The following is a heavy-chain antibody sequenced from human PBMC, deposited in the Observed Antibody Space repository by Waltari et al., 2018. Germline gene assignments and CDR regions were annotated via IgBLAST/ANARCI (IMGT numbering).Heavy chain of an antibody. CDR2: ISSNGGST. CDR3: ARDGSDYDFWSGYPLFDY. D-gene: IGHD3-3*01. CDR1: GFTFSSYA. Sequence: EVQLVESGGGLVQPGGSLRLSCAASGFTFSSYAMPWVRQAPGKGLEYVSAISSNGGSTYYANSVKGRFTISRDNSKNTLYLQMGSLRAEDMAVYYCARDGSDYDFWSGYPLFDYWGQGTLVTVSS. V-gene: IGHV3-64*01. J-gene: IGHJ4*02.